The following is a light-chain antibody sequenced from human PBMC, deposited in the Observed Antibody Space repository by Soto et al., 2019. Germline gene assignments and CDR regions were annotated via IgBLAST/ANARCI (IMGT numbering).Light chain of an antibody. CDR3: AAWDDSLSGPNWV. CDR2: RNN. Sequence: QSVLTQPPSASGTPGQRVTSSCSGSRSNIGSNYVYWYQQLPGTAPKLLIYRNNQRPSGVPDRFSGSKSGTSASLAISGLRSEDEADYYCAAWDDSLSGPNWVFGGGTKLTVL. J-gene: IGLJ3*02. V-gene: IGLV1-47*01. CDR1: RSNIGSNY.